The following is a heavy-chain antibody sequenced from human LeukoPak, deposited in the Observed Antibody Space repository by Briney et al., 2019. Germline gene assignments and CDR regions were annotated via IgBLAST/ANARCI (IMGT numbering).Heavy chain of an antibody. CDR3: AARQSYDSSGYYYESPNDY. Sequence: SVKVSCKASGYTFTGYYMHWVRQAPGQGLEWMGGIIPIFGTANYAQKFQGRVTITADESTSTAYMELSSLRSEDTAVYYCAARQSYDSSGYYYESPNDYWGQGTLVTVSS. V-gene: IGHV1-69*13. CDR2: IIPIFGTA. J-gene: IGHJ4*02. D-gene: IGHD3-22*01. CDR1: GYTFTGYY.